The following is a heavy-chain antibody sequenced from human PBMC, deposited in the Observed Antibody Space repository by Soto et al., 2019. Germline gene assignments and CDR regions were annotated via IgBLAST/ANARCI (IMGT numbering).Heavy chain of an antibody. V-gene: IGHV1-69*13. CDR1: GGTFSSYA. CDR3: ARAPITGTTRNYYYGMDV. D-gene: IGHD1-7*01. J-gene: IGHJ6*02. Sequence: SVKVSCKASGGTFSSYAISWVRQAPGQGLEWMGGIIPIFGTANYAQKFQGRVTITADESTSTAYMELSSLRSEDTAVYYCARAPITGTTRNYYYGMDVWGQGTTVTVSS. CDR2: IIPIFGTA.